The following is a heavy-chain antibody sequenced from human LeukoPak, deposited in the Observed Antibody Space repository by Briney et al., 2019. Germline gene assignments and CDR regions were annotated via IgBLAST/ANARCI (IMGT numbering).Heavy chain of an antibody. D-gene: IGHD3-16*01. CDR3: APTYYDHVWAFDI. CDR1: GFTFGDYA. V-gene: IGHV3-49*04. Sequence: GGSLRLSCTASGFTFGDYAMSWVRQAPGKGLEWVGFIRSKANGGTTEYAASVKGRLTISRDDSKSIAYLQMKSLKTEDTAVYYCAPTYYDHVWAFDIWGQGTMVTVSS. J-gene: IGHJ3*02. CDR2: IRSKANGGTT.